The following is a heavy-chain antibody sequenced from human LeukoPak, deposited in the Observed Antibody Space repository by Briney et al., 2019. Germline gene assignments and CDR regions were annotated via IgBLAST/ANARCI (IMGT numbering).Heavy chain of an antibody. Sequence: GASVKVSCKASGGTFSSYAISWVRQAPGQGLEWMGGIIPIFGTANYAQKFQGRVTITADESTSTAYMELSSLRSDDTAVYYCARVSSYYDSSGYPGAFDIWGQGTMVTVSS. J-gene: IGHJ3*02. CDR3: ARVSSYYDSSGYPGAFDI. V-gene: IGHV1-69*01. D-gene: IGHD3-22*01. CDR2: IIPIFGTA. CDR1: GGTFSSYA.